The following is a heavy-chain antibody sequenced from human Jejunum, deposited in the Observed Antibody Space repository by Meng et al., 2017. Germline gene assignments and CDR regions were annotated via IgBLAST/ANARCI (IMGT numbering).Heavy chain of an antibody. Sequence: SQTLSLTCVISGDSVSSTSAAWNWIRQSPSTGLEWRGRTYYRSKWNNDYAGSVKGRITISPDTSKNQFSLQVNDVTPEDTAVYYCAREAAAGSMAYWGQGTLVTVSS. V-gene: IGHV6-1*01. CDR3: AREAAAGSMAY. CDR2: TYYRSKWNN. CDR1: GDSVSSTSAA. D-gene: IGHD6-13*01. J-gene: IGHJ4*02.